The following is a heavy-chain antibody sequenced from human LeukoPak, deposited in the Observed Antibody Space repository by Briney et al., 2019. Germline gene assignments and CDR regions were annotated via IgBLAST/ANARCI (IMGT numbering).Heavy chain of an antibody. CDR1: GGTFSSYA. Sequence: SVKVSCKASGGTFSSYAISWVRQAPGQGLEWMGGIIPIFGTANYAQKFQGRVTITADKSTSTAYMELSSLRSEDTAVYYCARGYYDSSGYYSLYYYYYYMDVWGKGTTVTVSS. CDR3: ARGYYDSSGYYSLYYYYYYMDV. J-gene: IGHJ6*03. CDR2: IIPIFGTA. D-gene: IGHD3-22*01. V-gene: IGHV1-69*06.